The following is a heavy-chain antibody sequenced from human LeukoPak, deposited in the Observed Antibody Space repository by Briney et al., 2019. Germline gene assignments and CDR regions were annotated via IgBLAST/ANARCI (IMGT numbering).Heavy chain of an antibody. V-gene: IGHV3-30*18. J-gene: IGHJ4*02. CDR2: ISYDGSNK. CDR3: AKAGVDTAMALDY. CDR1: GFTFSSYG. Sequence: GGPLRLSCAASGFTFSSYGMHWVRQAPGKGLEWVAVISYDGSNKYYADSVKGRFTISRDNSKNTLYLQMNSLRAEDTAVYYCAKAGVDTAMALDYWGQGTLVTVS. D-gene: IGHD5-18*01.